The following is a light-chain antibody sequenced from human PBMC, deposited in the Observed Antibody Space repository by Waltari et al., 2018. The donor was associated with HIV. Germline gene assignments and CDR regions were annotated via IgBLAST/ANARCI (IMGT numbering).Light chain of an antibody. J-gene: IGKJ2*02. V-gene: IGKV1-5*03. Sequence: DLQMTQSPSTLSASVGDRVTITCRASQSISNWLAWYQQKPGEAPKLLIYKASSLETGVPSRFSGSGSGTEFSLTISGLQPDDFATYYCQQYNTYSCTFGQGTKLEIK. CDR1: QSISNW. CDR3: QQYNTYSCT. CDR2: KAS.